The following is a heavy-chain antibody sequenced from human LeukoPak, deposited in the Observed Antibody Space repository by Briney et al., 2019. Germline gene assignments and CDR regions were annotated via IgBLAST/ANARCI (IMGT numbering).Heavy chain of an antibody. CDR2: IWYDGSNE. CDR1: GFSLSSYA. J-gene: IGHJ4*02. Sequence: GGSLRLSCAASGFSLSSYAMHWVRQAPGKGLEWVAVIWYDGSNEYYSDSVKGRFAISKDNSKNTLYLQMNSLRAEDTAVYFCARDPGLRLDFWGQGTLLIISS. V-gene: IGHV3-33*01. D-gene: IGHD3-16*01. CDR3: ARDPGLRLDF.